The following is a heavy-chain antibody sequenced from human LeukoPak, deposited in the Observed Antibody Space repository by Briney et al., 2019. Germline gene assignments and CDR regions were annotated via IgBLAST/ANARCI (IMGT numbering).Heavy chain of an antibody. J-gene: IGHJ4*02. CDR2: IYYSGST. CDR3: ARHFSDEVVPAAMVDY. D-gene: IGHD2-2*01. V-gene: IGHV4-59*01. Sequence: PSETLSLTCTVSGGSISSYYWSWIRQPPGKGLEWIGYIYYSGSTNYNPSLKSRVTISVDTSKNQFSLKLSSVTAADTAVYYCARHFSDEVVPAAMVDYWGQGTLVTVSS. CDR1: GGSISSYY.